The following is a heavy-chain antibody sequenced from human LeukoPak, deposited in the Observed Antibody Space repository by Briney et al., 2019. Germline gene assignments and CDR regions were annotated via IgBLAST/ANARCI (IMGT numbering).Heavy chain of an antibody. V-gene: IGHV3-23*01. CDR2: ISGRGGST. D-gene: IGHD3-9*01. CDR1: GFTFSSYA. J-gene: IGHJ3*02. Sequence: GGSLRLSCAASGFTFSSYAMSWVRQAPGKGLEWVSPISGRGGSTYYADSVKGQFSISRYNSKNTLYLQMNSLRAEDTAVYYCAKDYDILTWGAFDIWGQGTMVTVSS. CDR3: AKDYDILTWGAFDI.